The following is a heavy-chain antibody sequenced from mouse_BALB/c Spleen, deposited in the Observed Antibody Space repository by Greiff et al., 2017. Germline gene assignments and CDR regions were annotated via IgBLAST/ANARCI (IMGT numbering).Heavy chain of an antibody. V-gene: IGHV14-3*02. D-gene: IGHD1-1*01. J-gene: IGHJ3*01. Sequence: EVKLVESGAELVKPGASVKLSCTASGFNIKDTYMHWVKQRPEQGLEWIGRIDPANGNTKYDPKFQGKATITADTSSNTAYLQLSSLTSEDTAVYYCARSLITTVVEGWGQGTLVTVSA. CDR1: GFNIKDTY. CDR2: IDPANGNT. CDR3: ARSLITTVVEG.